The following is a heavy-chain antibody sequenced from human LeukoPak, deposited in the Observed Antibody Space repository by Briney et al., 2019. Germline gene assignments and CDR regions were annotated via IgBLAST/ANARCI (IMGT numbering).Heavy chain of an antibody. CDR2: MNPNSGNT. CDR1: GYTFTNYD. D-gene: IGHD2-2*01. J-gene: IGHJ6*03. Sequence: GASVKVSCKASGYTFTNYDINWVRQATGQGLEWMGWMNPNSGNTGYAQKFQGRVTMTRNTSISTAYMELSSLRSEDTALIYCARGPSCTSFTCSYYLDVWGKGTTVTVSS. V-gene: IGHV1-8*02. CDR3: ARGPSCTSFTCSYYLDV.